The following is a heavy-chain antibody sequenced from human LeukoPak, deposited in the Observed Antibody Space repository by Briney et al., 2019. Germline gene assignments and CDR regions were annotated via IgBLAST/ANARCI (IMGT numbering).Heavy chain of an antibody. J-gene: IGHJ4*02. CDR2: IYPGDSDT. Sequence: GESLKISCKGSGYSFTSYWIGWVRPMPGKGLEWMGIIYPGDSDTRYSPSFQGQVTISADKSISTAYLQWSSLKASDTAMYYCARGAMGDFWSGYPYYFDYWGQGTLVTVSS. CDR1: GYSFTSYW. CDR3: ARGAMGDFWSGYPYYFDY. D-gene: IGHD3-3*01. V-gene: IGHV5-51*01.